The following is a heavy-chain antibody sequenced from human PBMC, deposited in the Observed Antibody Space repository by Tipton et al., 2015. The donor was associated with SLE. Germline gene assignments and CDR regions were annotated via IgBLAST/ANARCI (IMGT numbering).Heavy chain of an antibody. J-gene: IGHJ5*02. CDR3: ARENCRSSSCQFDP. CDR2: MYSGGSA. V-gene: IGHV4-61*08. CDR1: GGSIRSGGYF. Sequence: TLSLTCTVSGGSIRSGGYFWSWIRQHPGKGLEWIASMYSGGSANYNPSLKTRVNISVDTSRNQLSLRLSSVTAADTAMYYCARENCRSSSCQFDPWGQGTLVTVSS. D-gene: IGHD2-2*01.